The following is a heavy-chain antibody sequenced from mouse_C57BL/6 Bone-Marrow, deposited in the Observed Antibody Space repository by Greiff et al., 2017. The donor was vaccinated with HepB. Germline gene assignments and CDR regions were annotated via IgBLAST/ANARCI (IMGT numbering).Heavy chain of an antibody. CDR1: GFTFSSYG. CDR3: ARLHYYGSSYGGVWFAY. CDR2: ISSGGSYT. J-gene: IGHJ3*01. D-gene: IGHD1-1*01. V-gene: IGHV5-6*01. Sequence: EVQGVESGGDLVKPGGSLKLSCAASGFTFSSYGMSWVRQTPDKRLEWVATISSGGSYTYYPDSVKGRFTISRDNAKNTLYLQMSSLKSEDTAMYYCARLHYYGSSYGGVWFAYWGQGTLVTVSA.